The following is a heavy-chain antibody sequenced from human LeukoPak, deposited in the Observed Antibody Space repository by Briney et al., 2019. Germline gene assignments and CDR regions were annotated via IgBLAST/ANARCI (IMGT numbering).Heavy chain of an antibody. D-gene: IGHD3-10*01. J-gene: IGHJ5*02. Sequence: SETLSLTCTVSGGSISSSSYYWGWVRQPPGKGLEWIGSIYYSGSTYYNPSLKRRVTISLDTSKNQFSLKLSSVTAADTAVYYCAKSLYGSGSYYNWFDPWGQGTLVTVSS. V-gene: IGHV4-39*07. CDR3: AKSLYGSGSYYNWFDP. CDR2: IYYSGST. CDR1: GGSISSSSYY.